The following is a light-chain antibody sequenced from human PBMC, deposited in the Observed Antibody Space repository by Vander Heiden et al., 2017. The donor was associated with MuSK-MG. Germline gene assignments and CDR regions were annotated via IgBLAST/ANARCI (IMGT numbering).Light chain of an antibody. CDR1: QDISNY. Sequence: IQMTQSPSSLSASVGDRVTITSQASQDISNYLNWYQQKPGKAPKLLIYDASNLETGVPSRFSGSGSGTDFTFTISSLQPEDIATYYCQQYDNLPSYTFGQGTKLEIK. J-gene: IGKJ2*01. CDR2: DAS. V-gene: IGKV1-33*01. CDR3: QQYDNLPSYT.